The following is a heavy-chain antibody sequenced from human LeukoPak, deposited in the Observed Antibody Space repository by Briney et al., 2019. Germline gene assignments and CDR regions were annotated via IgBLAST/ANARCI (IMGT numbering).Heavy chain of an antibody. CDR3: ATATAGNSDAFDI. Sequence: GASVKVSCKASGGTFISYAISWVRQAPGQGLEWMGGIIPIFGTANYAQKFQGRVTITADESTSTAYMELSSLRSEDTAVYYCATATAGNSDAFDIWGQGTMVTVSS. J-gene: IGHJ3*02. V-gene: IGHV1-69*13. CDR2: IIPIFGTA. D-gene: IGHD6-13*01. CDR1: GGTFISYA.